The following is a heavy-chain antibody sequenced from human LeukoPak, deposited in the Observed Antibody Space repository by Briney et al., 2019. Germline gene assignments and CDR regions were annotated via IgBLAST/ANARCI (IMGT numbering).Heavy chain of an antibody. J-gene: IGHJ4*02. CDR3: AVLPSGRNVDY. V-gene: IGHV3-7*01. CDR2: IKQDGSEK. D-gene: IGHD1-14*01. Sequence: GGSLRLSCVASRFSLSVGWVTCGRQAPGKGLEWVANIKQDGSEKQYVDSVRGRFTISRDNAKNSLYLQMNSLRADDTAVYYCAVLPSGRNVDYWGQGTLITVSS. CDR1: RFSLSVGW.